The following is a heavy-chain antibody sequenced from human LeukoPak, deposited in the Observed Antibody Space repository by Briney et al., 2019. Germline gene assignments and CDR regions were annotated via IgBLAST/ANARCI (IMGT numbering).Heavy chain of an antibody. Sequence: ASVKVSCKASGYTFTGYYMHWVRQAPGQGLEWMGIINPSGGSTSYAQKFQGRVTMTRDTSTSTAYMELSSLRSEDTAVYYCASTTSSTSCDVWGQGTLVTVSS. J-gene: IGHJ4*02. CDR3: ASTTSSTSCDV. V-gene: IGHV1-46*01. CDR1: GYTFTGYY. CDR2: INPSGGST. D-gene: IGHD2-2*01.